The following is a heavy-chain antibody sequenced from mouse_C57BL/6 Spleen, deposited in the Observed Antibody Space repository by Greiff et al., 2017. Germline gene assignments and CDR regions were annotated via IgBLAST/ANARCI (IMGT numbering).Heavy chain of an antibody. CDR3: ARWGSYGSSYVWYFDV. J-gene: IGHJ1*03. CDR1: GYTFTSYW. D-gene: IGHD1-1*01. V-gene: IGHV1-55*01. CDR2: IYPGSGST. Sequence: QVQLQQPGAELVKPGASVKMSCKASGYTFTSYWITWVKQRPGQGLEWIGDIYPGSGSTNYNEKFKSKATLTVDTSSSTAYMQLSSLTSEDSAVYYCARWGSYGSSYVWYFDVWGTGTTVTVSS.